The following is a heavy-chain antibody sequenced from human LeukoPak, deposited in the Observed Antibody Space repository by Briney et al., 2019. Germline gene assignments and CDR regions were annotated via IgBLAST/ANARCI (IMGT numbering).Heavy chain of an antibody. D-gene: IGHD4/OR15-4a*01. J-gene: IGHJ6*03. CDR1: SGSIRSSIYY. V-gene: IGHV4-39*07. Sequence: PSETLSLTCTVSSGSIRSSIYYWGWLRQPPGKGLEWIGSIYYSGSTSYNPSLKSRVTISVDTSKNQFSLRLSSVTAADTAVYYCARDRADVPYYFYYMDVWGKGTTVTVSS. CDR3: ARDRADVPYYFYYMDV. CDR2: IYYSGST.